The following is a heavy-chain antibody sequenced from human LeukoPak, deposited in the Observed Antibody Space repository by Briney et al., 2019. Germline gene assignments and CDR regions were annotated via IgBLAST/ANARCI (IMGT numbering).Heavy chain of an antibody. CDR3: AREDIAVAADY. CDR1: GYTFTSYA. J-gene: IGHJ4*02. D-gene: IGHD6-19*01. V-gene: IGHV1-3*01. CDR2: INAGNGNT. Sequence: GASVKVSCKASGYTFTSYAMHWVRQAPGQRLEWMGWINAGNGNTKYSQKFQGRVTITRDTSASTAYMELSSLRFEDTAVYYCAREDIAVAADYWGQGTLVTVSS.